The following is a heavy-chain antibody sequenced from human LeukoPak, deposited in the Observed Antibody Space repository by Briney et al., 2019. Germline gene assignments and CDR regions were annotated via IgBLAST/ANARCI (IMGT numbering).Heavy chain of an antibody. CDR1: GYTFTTYG. Sequence: ASVKVSCKASGYTFTTYGVNWVRQALGQGLNWMGWINTDTGNPTYAQAFTGQFVFSLDTSINTAYMQINSLRAEDTAVYYCARALHWWLLDSWGQGTLITVSS. CDR2: INTDTGNP. D-gene: IGHD2-15*01. J-gene: IGHJ4*02. CDR3: ARALHWWLLDS. V-gene: IGHV7-4-1*02.